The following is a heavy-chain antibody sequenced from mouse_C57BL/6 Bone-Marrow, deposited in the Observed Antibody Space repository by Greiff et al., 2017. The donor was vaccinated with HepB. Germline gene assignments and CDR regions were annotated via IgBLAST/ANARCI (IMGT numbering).Heavy chain of an antibody. J-gene: IGHJ4*01. Sequence: VQLQQSGPELVKPGASVKISCKASGYAFSSSWMNWVKQRPGKGLEWIGRIYPGDGDTNYNGKFKGKATLTADKSSSTAYMQLSHLTSEDSAVCFCAVYDYDYAMDYWGQGTSVTVAS. D-gene: IGHD2-4*01. CDR3: AVYDYDYAMDY. CDR2: IYPGDGDT. CDR1: GYAFSSSW. V-gene: IGHV1-82*01.